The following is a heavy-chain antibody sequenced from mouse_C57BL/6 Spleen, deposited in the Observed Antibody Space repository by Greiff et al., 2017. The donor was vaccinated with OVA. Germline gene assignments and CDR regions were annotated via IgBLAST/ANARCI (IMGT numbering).Heavy chain of an antibody. D-gene: IGHD1-1*01. CDR3: ARAVITTVVATNDCDY. Sequence: QVQLQQSGPGLVQPSQSLSITCTVSGFSFTSYGVHWVRQSPGKGLEWLGVIWSGGSTDYNAAFISRLSISKDNSTSQVFLKMNRLQADDTAIYYRARAVITTVVATNDCDYWGKGTTLTVAS. V-gene: IGHV2-2*01. CDR2: IWSGGST. J-gene: IGHJ2*01. CDR1: GFSFTSYG.